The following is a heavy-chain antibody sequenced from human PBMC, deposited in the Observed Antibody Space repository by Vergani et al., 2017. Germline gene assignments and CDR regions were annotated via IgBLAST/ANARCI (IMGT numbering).Heavy chain of an antibody. Sequence: EVQLVESGGGLVQPEGSLRLSCAASGFTVSSNYMSWVRQAPGKGLEWVSVIYSGGSTYYADSVKGRFTISRHNSKNTLYLQMNSLRAEDTAVYYCARDLGYSSSWYSLDYWGQGTLVTVSS. CDR2: IYSGGST. D-gene: IGHD6-13*01. J-gene: IGHJ4*02. CDR1: GFTVSSNY. V-gene: IGHV3-53*04. CDR3: ARDLGYSSSWYSLDY.